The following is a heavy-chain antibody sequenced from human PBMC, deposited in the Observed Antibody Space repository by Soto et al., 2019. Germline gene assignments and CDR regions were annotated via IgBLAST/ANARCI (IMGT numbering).Heavy chain of an antibody. Sequence: ASVTVSCDASGYTFTGYYIHWVRQAPGQGLEWMGWVNPNSGGTNYAQKFQARVTMTRDTSISTAYMELIRLRSDDTAVYYCVYSSGWSGPFVFDYWGQGTLVTVSS. V-gene: IGHV1-2*02. CDR2: VNPNSGGT. J-gene: IGHJ4*02. CDR1: GYTFTGYY. D-gene: IGHD6-19*01. CDR3: VYSSGWSGPFVFDY.